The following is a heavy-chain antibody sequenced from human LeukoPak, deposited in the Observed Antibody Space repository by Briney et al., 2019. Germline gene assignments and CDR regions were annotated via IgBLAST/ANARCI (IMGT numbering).Heavy chain of an antibody. CDR3: ARGQRTPPDYFDY. Sequence: GGSLRLSCVISGFSFTDYAIHWVREAPGKGVEYVSAVSDNGGTIYYAISVKGRFTISRDNSKTTVYFQMGSLRPEDMGVYYCARGQRTPPDYFDYWGQGTLVTVSS. D-gene: IGHD1-1*01. CDR2: VSDNGGTI. J-gene: IGHJ4*02. CDR1: GFSFTDYA. V-gene: IGHV3-64*01.